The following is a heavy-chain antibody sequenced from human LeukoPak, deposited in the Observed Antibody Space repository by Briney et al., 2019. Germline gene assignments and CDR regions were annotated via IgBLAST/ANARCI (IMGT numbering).Heavy chain of an antibody. CDR2: IYYSGST. CDR1: GGSISSGGYY. V-gene: IGHV4-31*03. CDR3: ARDRNYYDSSGIDY. J-gene: IGHJ4*02. Sequence: RASETLSLTCTVSGGSISSGGYYWSWIRQHPGKGLEWIGYIYYSGSTYYNPSLKSRVTISVDTSKNQFSLKLSSVTAADTAVYYCARDRNYYDSSGIDYWAREPWSPSPQ. D-gene: IGHD3-22*01.